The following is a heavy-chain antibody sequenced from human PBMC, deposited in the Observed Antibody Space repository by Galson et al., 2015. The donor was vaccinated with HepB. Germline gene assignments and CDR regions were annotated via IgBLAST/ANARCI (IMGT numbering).Heavy chain of an antibody. V-gene: IGHV2-5*01. CDR1: GFSLSTSGVG. J-gene: IGHJ4*02. CDR3: AHSLQGLVVATYYFDY. Sequence: PALVKPTQTLTLTCTFSGFSLSTSGVGVGWIRQPPGKALEWLALIYWNDDKRYSPSLKSRLTITKDTSKNQVVLTMTNMDPVDTATYYCAHSLQGLVVATYYFDYWGQGTLVTVSS. CDR2: IYWNDDK. D-gene: IGHD5-12*01.